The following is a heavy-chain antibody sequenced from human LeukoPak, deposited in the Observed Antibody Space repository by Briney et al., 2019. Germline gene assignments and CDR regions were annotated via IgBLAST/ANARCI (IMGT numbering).Heavy chain of an antibody. CDR1: GYTFSAYS. CDR2: SSGTGYNM. J-gene: IGHJ4*02. CDR3: ARSRCSDSTSCYYFFFFDS. D-gene: IGHD2-2*01. V-gene: IGHV1-18*01. Sequence: ASVKVSCKASGYTFSAYSITWVRQAPGQGLEWMAWSSGTGYNMEYAQKFQGRVTMTTDTSTSTAYLELRSLRPDDTAVYYCARSRCSDSTSCYYFFFFDSWGQGSLVTVSS.